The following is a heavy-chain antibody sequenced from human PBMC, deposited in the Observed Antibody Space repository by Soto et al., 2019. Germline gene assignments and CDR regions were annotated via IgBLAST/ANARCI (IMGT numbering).Heavy chain of an antibody. D-gene: IGHD1-26*01. J-gene: IGHJ4*02. Sequence: ASVKVSCKASGYTFTSYYMHWVRQAPGQGLEWMGIINPSGGSTSYAQKFQGRVTMTRDTSTSTVYMELSSLRSEDTAVYYCARASKSPGAWEPYFDYWGQGTLVTVSS. V-gene: IGHV1-46*01. CDR3: ARASKSPGAWEPYFDY. CDR1: GYTFTSYY. CDR2: INPSGGST.